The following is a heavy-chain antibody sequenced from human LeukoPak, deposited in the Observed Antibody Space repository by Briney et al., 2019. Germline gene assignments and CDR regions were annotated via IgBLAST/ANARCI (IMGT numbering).Heavy chain of an antibody. Sequence: PGGSLRLSCAASGFTFDDYAMHWVRQAPGKGLEWVSGISWNSGSIGYADSVKGRFTISRDNAKNSLYLQMNSLRAEDTALYYCAKDMGFLEWLSLDVWGKGTTVTVSS. CDR3: AKDMGFLEWLSLDV. CDR1: GFTFDDYA. J-gene: IGHJ6*04. CDR2: ISWNSGSI. V-gene: IGHV3-9*01. D-gene: IGHD3-3*01.